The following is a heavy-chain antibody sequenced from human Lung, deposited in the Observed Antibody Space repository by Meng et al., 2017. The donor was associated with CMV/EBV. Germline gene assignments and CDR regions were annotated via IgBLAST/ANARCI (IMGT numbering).Heavy chain of an antibody. CDR1: GGTFSNYG. V-gene: IGHV1-69*10. D-gene: IGHD5-18*01. J-gene: IGHJ5*02. CDR3: ARDVDTTLVGSGWFDP. CDR2: IIPIVGLT. Sequence: QVKLVQSGTEVKKPGTSVKVSCKASGGTFSNYGISWLRQAPGQGLEWMGGIIPIVGLTNYAQKFQGRVTITADKSTTTAYLELSSLRSADTAVYYCARDVDTTLVGSGWFDPWGQGTLVTVSS.